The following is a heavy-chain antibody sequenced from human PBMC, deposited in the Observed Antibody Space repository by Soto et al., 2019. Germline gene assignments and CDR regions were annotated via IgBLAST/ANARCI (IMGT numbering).Heavy chain of an antibody. CDR2: ISGYNGNR. J-gene: IGHJ5*02. CDR3: AKIAVFGIVVGGKGLDP. CDR1: GYTFTRYG. Sequence: QVQLVQSGAEVKNLGASVNVSCKASGYTFTRYGIAWVRQAPGQGLEWMGWISGYNGNRNYAEKFQGRLTMTSDTSTSTAYMQLRSLRSYDTAIYYCAKIAVFGIVVGGKGLDPWGQGTLVTVSS. V-gene: IGHV1-18*01. D-gene: IGHD3-3*01.